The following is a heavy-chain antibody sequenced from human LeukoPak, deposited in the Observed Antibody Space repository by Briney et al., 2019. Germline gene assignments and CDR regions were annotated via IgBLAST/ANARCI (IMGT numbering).Heavy chain of an antibody. CDR3: ARATYDFWSGYTNSYYYYMDV. CDR2: INPNSGGT. D-gene: IGHD3-3*01. CDR1: GYTFTGYY. Sequence: ASVEVSCKASGYTFTGYYMHWVRQAPGQGPEWMGWINPNSGGTNYAQKFQGRVTMTRDTSISTAYMELSRLRSDDTAVYYCARATYDFWSGYTNSYYYYMDVWGKGTTVTVSS. J-gene: IGHJ6*03. V-gene: IGHV1-2*02.